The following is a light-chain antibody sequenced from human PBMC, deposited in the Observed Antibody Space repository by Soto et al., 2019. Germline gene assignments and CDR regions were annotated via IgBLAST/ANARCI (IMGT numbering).Light chain of an antibody. CDR1: QSVSSSY. Sequence: EIVLTQSPGTLSLSPGERGTLSCRASQSVSSSYLAWYQQKPGQAPRLLIYGASSRATGIPDRFSGSGSGTDFTLTISRLEPEAFAVYYCQQYGRSPYTFGQGTKLEIK. J-gene: IGKJ2*01. V-gene: IGKV3-20*01. CDR2: GAS. CDR3: QQYGRSPYT.